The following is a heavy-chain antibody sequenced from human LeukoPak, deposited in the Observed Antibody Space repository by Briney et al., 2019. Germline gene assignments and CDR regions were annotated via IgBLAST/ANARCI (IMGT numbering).Heavy chain of an antibody. V-gene: IGHV4-59*08. CDR1: RGSMSHYY. Sequence: SETLSLTCTVSRGSMSHYYWSWIRQPPGKGLQWIGFIYYSGSTNYNPSLKSRVTISVDTSKNQFSLKLSSVTAADTAVYYCARHDYHSGGEFDYWGQGTLVTVSS. CDR2: IYYSGST. CDR3: ARHDYHSGGEFDY. J-gene: IGHJ4*02. D-gene: IGHD3-10*01.